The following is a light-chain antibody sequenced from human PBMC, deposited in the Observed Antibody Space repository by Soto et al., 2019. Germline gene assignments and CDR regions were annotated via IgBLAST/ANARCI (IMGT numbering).Light chain of an antibody. J-gene: IGLJ2*01. V-gene: IGLV1-44*01. Sequence: QSVLTQPPSASGTLGQRVTIACSGSSSNIGSNTVNWYQQLPGTSPKLLIYSDNQWPSGVPDRFSGSKSGTSASLAISGLQSADEADYYCAAWDDSLNGVVFVGGTKLTVL. CDR2: SDN. CDR3: AAWDDSLNGVV. CDR1: SSNIGSNT.